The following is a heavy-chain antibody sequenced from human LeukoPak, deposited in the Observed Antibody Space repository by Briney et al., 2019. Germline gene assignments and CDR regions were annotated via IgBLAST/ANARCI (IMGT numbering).Heavy chain of an antibody. CDR2: IDYRGST. J-gene: IGHJ4*02. D-gene: IGHD1-26*01. CDR3: ASHSGSYSFSSPQYDY. CDR1: GGSISSYY. V-gene: IGHV4-59*01. Sequence: SETLSLTCTVSGGSISSYYWSWSRQPPGKGLEWIAYIDYRGSTTYNPSLKSRVTISVDTSRNQFSLKLSSVTAEDTAVYYCASHSGSYSFSSPQYDYWGQGTLVTVSS.